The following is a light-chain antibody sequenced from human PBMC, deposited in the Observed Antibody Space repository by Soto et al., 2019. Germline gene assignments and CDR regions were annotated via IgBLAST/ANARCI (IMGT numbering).Light chain of an antibody. CDR3: SSFAGSNNLV. CDR1: SSDIGAFNY. CDR2: DVN. J-gene: IGLJ3*02. V-gene: IGLV2-8*01. Sequence: QSALTQPPSASGSPGQSVTISCTGTSSDIGAFNYVSWYQQHPGKAPKRMIYDVNKRPSGVPDRFSGSKSGNTASLTVSGLQGEYEADSYCSSFAGSNNLVFGGGTKLTVL.